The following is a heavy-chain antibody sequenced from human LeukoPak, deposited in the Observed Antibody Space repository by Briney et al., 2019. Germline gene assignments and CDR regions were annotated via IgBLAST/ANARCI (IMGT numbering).Heavy chain of an antibody. D-gene: IGHD4-17*01. CDR2: INPNSGGT. V-gene: IGHV1-2*02. CDR1: GYTFTGYY. Sequence: ASVKVSCKASGYTFTGYYMHWVRQAPGQGLEWMGWINPNSGGTNYAQKFQGRVTMTRDTSISTAYTELSRLRSDDTAVYYCARDGDDYGDYVNNWFDPWGQGTLVTVSS. CDR3: ARDGDDYGDYVNNWFDP. J-gene: IGHJ5*02.